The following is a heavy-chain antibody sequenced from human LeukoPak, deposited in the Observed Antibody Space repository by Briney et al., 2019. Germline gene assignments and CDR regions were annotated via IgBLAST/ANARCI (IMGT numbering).Heavy chain of an antibody. CDR3: AREGLQQLALF. CDR2: INPSGGGT. D-gene: IGHD3-16*01. Sequence: ASVKVSCKTSGYMFNSFSMHWVRQAPGQGPEWMGIINPSGGGTTYAQRFQGRVTMTTDTSTRTMYMELSSLTSEDTAVYYCAREGLQQLALFWGQGTLVAVSP. CDR1: GYMFNSFS. J-gene: IGHJ4*02. V-gene: IGHV1-46*02.